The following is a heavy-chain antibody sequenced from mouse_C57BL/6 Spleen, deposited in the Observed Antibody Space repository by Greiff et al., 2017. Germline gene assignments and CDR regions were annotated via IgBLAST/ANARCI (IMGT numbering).Heavy chain of an antibody. CDR3: ARGGWLLGYFDV. Sequence: QVQLQQPGAELVKPGASVKLSCKASGFTFTSYWMQWVKQRPGQGLEWIGEIDPSDSYTNYSQKFKGKATLTVDTSSSTAYMQLSSLTSEDSAVYYWARGGWLLGYFDVWGTGTTVTVSS. D-gene: IGHD2-3*01. V-gene: IGHV1-50*01. J-gene: IGHJ1*03. CDR1: GFTFTSYW. CDR2: IDPSDSYT.